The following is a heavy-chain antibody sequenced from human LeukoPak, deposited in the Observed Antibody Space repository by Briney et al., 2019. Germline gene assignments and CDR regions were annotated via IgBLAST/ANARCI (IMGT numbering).Heavy chain of an antibody. CDR1: GFTFSRYS. J-gene: IGHJ4*02. Sequence: GGSLRLSCAASGFTFSRYSMNWVRQAPGKGLEWVSSISTSSSYIYYADSVKGRFIISRDNAKKSLYLQMNSLRAEDTAVYHCAKDSRLDYYGSGSYRQPYYFDYWGQGTLVTVSS. CDR2: ISTSSSYI. V-gene: IGHV3-21*01. CDR3: AKDSRLDYYGSGSYRQPYYFDY. D-gene: IGHD3-10*01.